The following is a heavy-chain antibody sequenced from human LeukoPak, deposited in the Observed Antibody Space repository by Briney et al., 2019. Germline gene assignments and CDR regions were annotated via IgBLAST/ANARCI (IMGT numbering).Heavy chain of an antibody. CDR3: ARGTGSDFES. D-gene: IGHD2-2*01. CDR2: VYTTGST. J-gene: IGHJ4*02. CDR1: GDSISRGSHY. Sequence: SETLSLTCIVSGDSISRGSHYWSWIRQPAGKGLEWIGRVYTTGSTDYIPSLKRRVSISVDTSRNQFSLRVNSVTAADTAVYYCARGTGSDFESWGQGTLVTVSS. V-gene: IGHV4-61*02.